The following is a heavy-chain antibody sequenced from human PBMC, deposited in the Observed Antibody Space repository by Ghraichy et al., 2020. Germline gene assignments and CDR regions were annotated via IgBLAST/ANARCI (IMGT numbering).Heavy chain of an antibody. V-gene: IGHV1-3*01. CDR1: GYTFTSYA. J-gene: IGHJ1*01. CDR2: INAGNGNT. CDR3: ARGRTAVTRVQHTSSPNFQH. Sequence: ASVKVSCKASGYTFTSYAMHWVRQAPGQRLEWMGWINAGNGNTKYSQKFQGRVTITRDTSASTAYMELSSLRSEDTAVYYCARGRTAVTRVQHTSSPNFQHWGQGTLVTVSS. D-gene: IGHD4-17*01.